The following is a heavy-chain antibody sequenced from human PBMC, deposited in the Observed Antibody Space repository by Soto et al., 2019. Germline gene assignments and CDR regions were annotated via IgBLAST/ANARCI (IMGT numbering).Heavy chain of an antibody. CDR1: GDSVSSNSAA. CDR2: TYYRSKWYN. Sequence: SQTLSLTCAISGDSVSSNSAAWNWIRKSPSRGLEWMGRTYYRSKWYNDYAVSVKSRITINPDTSKNQFSLQLNSVTTEDTAVYYCARDDNYYYMDVWGKGTTVTVSS. J-gene: IGHJ6*03. CDR3: ARDDNYYYMDV. D-gene: IGHD3-22*01. V-gene: IGHV6-1*01.